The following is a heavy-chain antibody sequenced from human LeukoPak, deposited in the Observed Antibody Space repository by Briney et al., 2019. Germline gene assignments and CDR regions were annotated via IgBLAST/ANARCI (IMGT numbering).Heavy chain of an antibody. Sequence: GGSLRLSCAASGFTFGTYSMNLVRQAPGKGLEWVSYISSSSTKYYADSVKGRFTISRDNAKNSLYLQMNSLRAEDTAVYYCVRVLDYWGQGTLVTVSS. CDR1: GFTFGTYS. J-gene: IGHJ4*02. CDR3: VRVLDY. V-gene: IGHV3-48*01. CDR2: ISSSSTK.